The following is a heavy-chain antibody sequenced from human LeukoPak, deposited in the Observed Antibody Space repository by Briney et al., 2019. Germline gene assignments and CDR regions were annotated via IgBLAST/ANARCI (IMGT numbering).Heavy chain of an antibody. D-gene: IGHD1-26*01. V-gene: IGHV3-21*01. J-gene: IGHJ6*03. CDR1: GFTFSSYS. CDR3: ARGPSGYYYYYYMDV. CDR2: ISSSSSYI. Sequence: PGRSLRLSCAASGFTFSSYSMNWVRQAPGKGLEWVSSISSSSSYIYYADSVKDRFTISRDNAKNSLYLQMNRLRAEDTAVYYCARGPSGYYYYYYMDVWGKGTTVTVSS.